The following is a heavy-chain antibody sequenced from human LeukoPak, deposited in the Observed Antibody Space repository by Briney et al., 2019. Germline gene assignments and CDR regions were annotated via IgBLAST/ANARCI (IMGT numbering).Heavy chain of an antibody. D-gene: IGHD6-6*01. CDR1: GFTFSSYA. CDR3: ARFQYSSSSPYFDY. V-gene: IGHV3-23*01. CDR2: ISGSGGST. Sequence: PGGSLRLSCAASGFTFSSYAMSWVRQAPGKGLEWVSAISGSGGSTYYADSVKGRFTISRDNAKNSLYLQMNSLRAEDTAVYYCARFQYSSSSPYFDYWGQGTLVTVSS. J-gene: IGHJ4*02.